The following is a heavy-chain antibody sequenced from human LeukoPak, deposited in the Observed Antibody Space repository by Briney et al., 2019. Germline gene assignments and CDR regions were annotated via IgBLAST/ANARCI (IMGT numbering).Heavy chain of an antibody. Sequence: ASVKVSCKASGYTFSTNGISWVRQAPGQGLEWMGWISAYNGNTNYAQKLQGRVTMTTDTSTSTAYMELRSLRSDDTAVYYCARDRGRAPLDPWGQGTLVTVSS. J-gene: IGHJ5*02. V-gene: IGHV1-18*01. CDR2: ISAYNGNT. D-gene: IGHD3-10*01. CDR1: GYTFSTNG. CDR3: ARDRGRAPLDP.